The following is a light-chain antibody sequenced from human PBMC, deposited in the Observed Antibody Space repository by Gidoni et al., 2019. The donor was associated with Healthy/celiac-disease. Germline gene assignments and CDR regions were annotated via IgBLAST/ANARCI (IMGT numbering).Light chain of an antibody. J-gene: IGKJ1*01. V-gene: IGKV1-27*01. CDR1: QGISNY. Sequence: DIQMTQSPSSLSASVGDRVTITCRASQGISNYLAWYQQKPGKVPKLLIYAASTLQSGVPSRFSGCGSVTDFPLPIRSLQPDDVSTYYCQNYNSAPRTFGQGTKVEIK. CDR2: AAS. CDR3: QNYNSAPRT.